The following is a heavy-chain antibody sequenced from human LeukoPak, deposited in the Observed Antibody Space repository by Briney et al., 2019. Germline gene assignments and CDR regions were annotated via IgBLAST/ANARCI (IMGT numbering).Heavy chain of an antibody. J-gene: IGHJ6*02. Sequence: GGSLRLSCAASRFTFNNNDMSWVRQAPGKGLEWVSAVSGSRSSTYYADSVKGRFTISRASSKNTLYLQMSSLRAEDTAVYYCAKSGGPRSPYYYSGMDVWGRGTTVTVSS. CDR2: VSGSRSST. CDR3: AKSGGPRSPYYYSGMDV. V-gene: IGHV3-23*01. CDR1: RFTFNNND. D-gene: IGHD3-10*01.